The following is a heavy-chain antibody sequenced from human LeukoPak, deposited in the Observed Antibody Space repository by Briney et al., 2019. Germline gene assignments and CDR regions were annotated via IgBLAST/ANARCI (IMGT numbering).Heavy chain of an antibody. J-gene: IGHJ4*02. D-gene: IGHD5-18*01. CDR1: GFTFSSYW. V-gene: IGHV3-7*03. Sequence: GGSLRLSCAASGFTFSSYWMSWVRQAPGKGLEWVANIKQDGSEKYYVESVKGRFTISRDNAKNSLYLQMNSLRAEDTAVYYCARDGFLGVDTAMVINGHFDYWGQGTLVTVSS. CDR3: ARDGFLGVDTAMVINGHFDY. CDR2: IKQDGSEK.